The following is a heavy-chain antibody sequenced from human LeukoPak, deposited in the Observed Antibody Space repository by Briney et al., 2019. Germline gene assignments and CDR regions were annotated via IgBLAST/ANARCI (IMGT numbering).Heavy chain of an antibody. J-gene: IGHJ4*02. CDR3: ASDSGGWFSYYFDY. D-gene: IGHD6-19*01. CDR1: GYTFTGYY. CDR2: INPNSGGT. V-gene: IGHV1-2*02. Sequence: ASVKVSCKASGYTFTGYYMHWVRQAPGQGLEWMGWINPNSGGTNYAQKFQGRVTMTRDTSISTAYMELSRLRSDDTAVYYCASDSGGWFSYYFDYCGQGTLVTVSS.